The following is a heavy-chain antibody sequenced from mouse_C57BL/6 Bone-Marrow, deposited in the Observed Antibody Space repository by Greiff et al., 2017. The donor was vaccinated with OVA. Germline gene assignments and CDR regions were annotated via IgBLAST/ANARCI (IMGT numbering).Heavy chain of an antibody. J-gene: IGHJ3*01. CDR3: VIYYDYGEAGCDY. D-gene: IGHD2-4*01. CDR1: GFSFTTYA. Sequence: VQLKESGGGLVQPKGSLKLSCAASGFSFTTYAMNWVRQAPGKGLEWVARIRSKSNNYATYYADSVKDRFTISRADSESMLYLQMNNLKTDDTAIYYCVIYYDYGEAGCDYWGQGTLVTVSA. V-gene: IGHV10-1*01. CDR2: IRSKSNNYAT.